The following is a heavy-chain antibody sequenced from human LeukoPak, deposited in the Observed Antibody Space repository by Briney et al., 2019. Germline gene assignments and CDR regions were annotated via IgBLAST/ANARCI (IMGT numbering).Heavy chain of an antibody. Sequence: PSETLSLTCTVSGGSVSSGSYYWSWIRQPPGKGLEWIGYIYYSGSTNYNPSLKSRVTISVDTSKNQFSLELSSVTAADTAVYYCAREMVTFDYWGQGTLVTVSS. J-gene: IGHJ4*02. V-gene: IGHV4-61*01. CDR1: GGSVSSGSYY. D-gene: IGHD5-18*01. CDR2: IYYSGST. CDR3: AREMVTFDY.